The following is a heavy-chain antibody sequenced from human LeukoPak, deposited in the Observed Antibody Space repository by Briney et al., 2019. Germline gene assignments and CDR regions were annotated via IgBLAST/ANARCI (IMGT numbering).Heavy chain of an antibody. Sequence: KTGGSLRLSCAASGFTFSSYSMNWVRQAPGKGLEWVSSISSSSSYIYYADSVKGRFTISRDNAKNSLYLQMNSLRAEDTAVYYCARDKPLWFGGEFDYWGQGTLVTVSS. J-gene: IGHJ4*02. CDR3: ARDKPLWFGGEFDY. V-gene: IGHV3-21*01. D-gene: IGHD3-10*01. CDR1: GFTFSSYS. CDR2: ISSSSSYI.